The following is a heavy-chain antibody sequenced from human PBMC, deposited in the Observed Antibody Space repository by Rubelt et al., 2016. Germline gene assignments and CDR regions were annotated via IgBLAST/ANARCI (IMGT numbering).Heavy chain of an antibody. V-gene: IGHV4-34*01. Sequence: QVQLQQWGAGLLKPSETLSLTCAVYGGSFSGYYWSWIRQPPGKGLEWIGEINHSGSANYNPSLKSGVTISVDTSKSQFSLKRSSVTAADTAVYYCASSTHYGGNPGAGSTWGQGTLVTVSS. CDR1: GGSFSGYY. CDR2: INHSGSA. D-gene: IGHD4-23*01. J-gene: IGHJ4*02. CDR3: ASSTHYGGNPGAGST.